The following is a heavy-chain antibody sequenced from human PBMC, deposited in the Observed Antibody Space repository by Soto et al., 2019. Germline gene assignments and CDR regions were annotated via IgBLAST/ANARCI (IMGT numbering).Heavy chain of an antibody. Sequence: GGSLILSCAVSGVQLRRYWMHWVRQLPGKGLVWISRINAEGSSTIYADSVKGRFTVSRDNAKNTLYLQMNSLRAEDTAVYYCVRDQSVAGPTTLFDPWGQGSLVTVSS. V-gene: IGHV3-74*01. CDR1: GVQLRRYW. CDR2: INAEGSST. D-gene: IGHD6-19*01. J-gene: IGHJ5*02. CDR3: VRDQSVAGPTTLFDP.